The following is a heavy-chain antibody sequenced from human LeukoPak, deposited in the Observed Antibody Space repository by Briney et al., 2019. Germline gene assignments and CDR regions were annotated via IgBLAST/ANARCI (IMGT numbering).Heavy chain of an antibody. J-gene: IGHJ4*02. V-gene: IGHV4-59*08. D-gene: IGHD2-15*01. Sequence: SETLSLTCAVSGGSINSHYWGWIRQPPGKGLQWIGDIFYTGKNNYNPSLKSRVTISLDTSKDHLSLHLTSVLAADTAIYYCVRRDPSWNYFDYWGQGILVTVSS. CDR1: GGSINSHY. CDR2: IFYTGKN. CDR3: VRRDPSWNYFDY.